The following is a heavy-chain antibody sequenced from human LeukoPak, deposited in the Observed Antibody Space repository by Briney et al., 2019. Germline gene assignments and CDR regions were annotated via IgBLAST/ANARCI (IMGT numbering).Heavy chain of an antibody. CDR1: EYTFTGYY. V-gene: IGHV1-2*02. CDR3: ARDRPPYSSGWRTFDY. Sequence: GASVKVSCKASEYTFTGYYMHWVRQAPGQGLEWMGWINPNSGGTNYAQKFQGRVTMTRDTSISTAYMELSRLRSDDTAVYYCARDRPPYSSGWRTFDYWGQGTLVTVSS. CDR2: INPNSGGT. J-gene: IGHJ4*02. D-gene: IGHD6-19*01.